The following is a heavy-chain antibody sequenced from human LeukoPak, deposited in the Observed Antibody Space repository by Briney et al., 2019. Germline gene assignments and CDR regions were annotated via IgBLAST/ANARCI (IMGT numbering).Heavy chain of an antibody. J-gene: IGHJ4*02. CDR1: GYTFTSYG. V-gene: IGHV1-18*01. CDR2: ISAYNGST. Sequence: ASVKVSCKASGYTFTSYGISWVRQAPGQGLEWMGWISAYNGSTNYAQKLQGRVTMTTDTSTSTAYMELRSLRSDDTAVYYCARVPDSSGWYEEFDYWGQGTLVTVSS. CDR3: ARVPDSSGWYEEFDY. D-gene: IGHD6-19*01.